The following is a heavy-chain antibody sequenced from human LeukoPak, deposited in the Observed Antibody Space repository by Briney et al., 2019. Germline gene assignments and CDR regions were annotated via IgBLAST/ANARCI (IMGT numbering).Heavy chain of an antibody. Sequence: GGSLRLSCAASGFTFSDHHMDWVRQAPGEGLEWVARIRNKANRYTTEYAASVKGRFTISRDDPENSLYLQMDSLKTEDTAVYYCARSPLGIAPFDYWGQGTLVTVSS. J-gene: IGHJ4*02. CDR1: GFTFSDHH. CDR2: IRNKANRYTT. V-gene: IGHV3-72*01. CDR3: ARSPLGIAPFDY. D-gene: IGHD7-27*01.